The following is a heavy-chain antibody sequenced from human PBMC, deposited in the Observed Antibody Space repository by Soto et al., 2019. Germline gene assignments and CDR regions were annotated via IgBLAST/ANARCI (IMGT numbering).Heavy chain of an antibody. CDR2: INHSGST. V-gene: IGHV4-34*01. J-gene: IGHJ5*02. CDR3: ARGGYCSSTSCSPGFDP. D-gene: IGHD2-2*01. Sequence: SETLSLTCAVYGGSFSGYYWSWIRQPPGKGLEWIGEINHSGSTNYNPSLKSRVTISVDTSKNQFSLKLSSVTAADTAVYYCARGGYCSSTSCSPGFDPWGQGTLVTV. CDR1: GGSFSGYY.